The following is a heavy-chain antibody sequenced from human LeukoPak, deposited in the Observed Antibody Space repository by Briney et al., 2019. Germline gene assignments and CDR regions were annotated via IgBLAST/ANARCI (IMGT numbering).Heavy chain of an antibody. CDR1: GLTFSSYE. CDR3: ARVPRDDYGDYDGLDY. V-gene: IGHV4-39*07. Sequence: GSLRLSCAASGLTFSSYEMNWVRQAPGKGLEWIGSIYYSGSTYYNPSLKSRVTISVDTSKNQFSLKLSSVTAADTAVYYCARVPRDDYGDYDGLDYWGQGTLVTVSS. D-gene: IGHD4-17*01. J-gene: IGHJ4*02. CDR2: IYYSGST.